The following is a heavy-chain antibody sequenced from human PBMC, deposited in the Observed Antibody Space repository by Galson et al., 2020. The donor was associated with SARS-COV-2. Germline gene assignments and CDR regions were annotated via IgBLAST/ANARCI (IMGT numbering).Heavy chain of an antibody. CDR2: ISYVGTNI. V-gene: IGHV3-30*01. Sequence: SLRLSCAASGFTFSSSPMHWVRQAPGKGLEWVSVISYVGTNIYYADSVKGRFTISRDTSKNTLYLQMNSLRPEDTAVYYCARAGSDYYYYMDVWGKGTTVTVSS. D-gene: IGHD2-15*01. J-gene: IGHJ6*03. CDR3: ARAGSDYYYYMDV. CDR1: GFTFSSSP.